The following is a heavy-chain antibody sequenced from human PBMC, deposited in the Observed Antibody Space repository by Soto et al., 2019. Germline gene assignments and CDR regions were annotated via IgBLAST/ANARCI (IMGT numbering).Heavy chain of an antibody. Sequence: EVQLVESGGGLVKPGGSLRLSCAASGFTFTNAWMNWVRQAPGKGLEWVGRIKSKTDGGTADYAAPVKGRFTISRDESKHTLYLKRNSLKTEDTAVYYCTTDPWAISVVGELTSRQVDSGGQGTLVPVSS. CDR1: GFTFTNAW. CDR2: IKSKTDGGTA. J-gene: IGHJ4*02. CDR3: TTDPWAISVVGELTSRQVDS. D-gene: IGHD3-3*01. V-gene: IGHV3-15*01.